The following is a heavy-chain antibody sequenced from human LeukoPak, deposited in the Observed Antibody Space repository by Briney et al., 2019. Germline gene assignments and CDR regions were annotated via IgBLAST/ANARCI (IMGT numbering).Heavy chain of an antibody. J-gene: IGHJ4*02. CDR3: ARDRDITIFGVVITPIDY. D-gene: IGHD3-3*01. Sequence: GGSLRLSCAASGFTFSSYIMNWVRQAPGKGLEWVSSISSSSSYIYYADSVKGRFTISRDNAKNSLYLQMNSLRAEDTAVYYCARDRDITIFGVVITPIDYWGQGTLVTVSS. V-gene: IGHV3-21*01. CDR1: GFTFSSYI. CDR2: ISSSSSYI.